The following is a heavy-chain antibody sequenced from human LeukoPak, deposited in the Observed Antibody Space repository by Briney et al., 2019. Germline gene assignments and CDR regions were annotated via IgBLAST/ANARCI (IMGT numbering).Heavy chain of an antibody. CDR1: GFTFSSYE. CDR2: ISSSGSTI. Sequence: GGSLRLSCAASGFTFSSYEMNWVRQAPGKGLEWVSYISSSGSTIYYADSVKGRFTISRDNAKNSLYLQMNSLRAEDTAVYYCARSKLRFNWFDPWGQGTLVTVSS. J-gene: IGHJ5*02. CDR3: ARSKLRFNWFDP. D-gene: IGHD3-3*01. V-gene: IGHV3-48*03.